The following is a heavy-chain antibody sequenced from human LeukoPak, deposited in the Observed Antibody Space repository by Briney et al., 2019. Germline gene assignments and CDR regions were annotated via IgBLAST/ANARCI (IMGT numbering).Heavy chain of an antibody. CDR1: GFTFGDYA. CDR3: TRDFDSSGYIDY. J-gene: IGHJ4*02. CDR2: IRSKAYGGTT. D-gene: IGHD3-22*01. V-gene: IGHV3-49*03. Sequence: PGRSLRLSCTASGFTFGDYAMSWFRQAPGKGLGWVGFIRSKAYGGTTEYAASVKGRFTISRDDSKSIAYLQMNSLKTEDTAVYYCTRDFDSSGYIDYWGQGTLVTVSS.